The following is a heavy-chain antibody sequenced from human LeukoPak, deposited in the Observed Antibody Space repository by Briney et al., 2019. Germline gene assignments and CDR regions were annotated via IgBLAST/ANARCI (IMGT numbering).Heavy chain of an antibody. CDR2: IYPGDSDT. V-gene: IGHV5-51*01. CDR1: GYSFLNW. J-gene: IGHJ3*02. D-gene: IGHD3-16*01. CDR3: ARSRGTYVGRGFDI. Sequence: GESLKISCKGSGYSFLNWIGWVRQMPGKGLEWMAFIYPGDSDTRYSPSFQGQVTTSADKSISTAYLQWSSLKASDTAMYYCARSRGTYVGRGFDIWGQGTLVTVSA.